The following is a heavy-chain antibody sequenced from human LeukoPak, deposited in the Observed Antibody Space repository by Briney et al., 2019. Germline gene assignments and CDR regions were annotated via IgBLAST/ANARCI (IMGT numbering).Heavy chain of an antibody. CDR2: IKQDGSER. D-gene: IGHD6-13*01. CDR3: AKRDSGTSARVLSTNWYLGY. CDR1: GFTFSSYW. J-gene: IGHJ4*02. V-gene: IGHV3-7*03. Sequence: GGSLRLSCAASGFTFSSYWMSWVRQAPGKGLEWVATIKQDGSERYYMDSVKGRFTISRDNANNSLYLQMNSPRDEDAAVYYCAKRDSGTSARVLSTNWYLGYWGQGTLVTVSS.